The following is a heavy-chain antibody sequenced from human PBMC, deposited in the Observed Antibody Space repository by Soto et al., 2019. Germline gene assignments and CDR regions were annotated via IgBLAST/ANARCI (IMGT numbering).Heavy chain of an antibody. J-gene: IGHJ4*02. D-gene: IGHD1-1*01. V-gene: IGHV3-23*01. CDR3: AKLVTTVDSY. CDR1: GITFSNYA. Sequence: PVGSLRLSCAGSGITFSNYAMSWVRQAPGKGLEWVSAVSDSGGNTYYADSVKGRFTMSRDNSKNTLFLQMNSLRVEDTAVYYCAKLVTTVDSYWGQGTLVTVSS. CDR2: VSDSGGNT.